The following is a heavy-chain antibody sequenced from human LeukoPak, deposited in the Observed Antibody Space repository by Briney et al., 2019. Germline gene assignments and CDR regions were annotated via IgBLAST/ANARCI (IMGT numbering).Heavy chain of an antibody. D-gene: IGHD6-6*01. J-gene: IGHJ4*02. CDR3: ARDSSSSSYYFDY. CDR2: IWYDGSNK. Sequence: GGSLRLSCAASGFTFSSYDMHWVRQAPGKGLEWVTVIWYDGSNKYYADSVKGRFTISRDNSKNTLYLRMNSLRVEDTAVYYCARDSSSSSYYFDYWGQGSLVTVSS. CDR1: GFTFSSYD. V-gene: IGHV3-33*01.